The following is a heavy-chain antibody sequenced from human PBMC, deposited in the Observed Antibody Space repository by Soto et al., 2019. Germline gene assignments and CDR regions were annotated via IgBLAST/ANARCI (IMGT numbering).Heavy chain of an antibody. CDR2: VYYSGST. V-gene: IGHV4-30-4*01. J-gene: IGHJ5*02. D-gene: IGHD3-10*02. Sequence: SETLSLTCTVSGASINSANYYWSWIRQPPGKGLEWIGYVYYSGSTYYNPSLESRLTISVDPSKNQFSLKLTSVTAADTAVYYCARHVFGDINTAPRLDPWGQGTLVTVSS. CDR3: ARHVFGDINTAPRLDP. CDR1: GASINSANYY.